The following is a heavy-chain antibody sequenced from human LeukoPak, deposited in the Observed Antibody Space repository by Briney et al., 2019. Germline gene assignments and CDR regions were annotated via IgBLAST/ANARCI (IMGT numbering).Heavy chain of an antibody. V-gene: IGHV1-18*01. CDR1: GYTFTKYS. J-gene: IGHJ4*02. CDR2: ISGYSGNT. CDR3: ARGGYYDNSGHYHGLYDF. Sequence: SVKVSCKTSGYTFTKYSVTWVRQAPGQGLEWMGWISGYSGNTNYAQRLQDRVTMTTDTSTSTAYMDLRSLRSDDTAVYYCARGGYYDNSGHYHGLYDFWGQGTLVTVSS. D-gene: IGHD3-22*01.